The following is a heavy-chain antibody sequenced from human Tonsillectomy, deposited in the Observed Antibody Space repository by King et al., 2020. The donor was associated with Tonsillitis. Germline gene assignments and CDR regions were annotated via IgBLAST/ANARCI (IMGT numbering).Heavy chain of an antibody. CDR1: GFTFSNAW. CDR3: PTQMPSHSKYYDDSSGYYYLDYDAFDI. J-gene: IGHJ3*02. V-gene: IGHV3-15*01. Sequence: VQLVESGGGLVKPGGSLRLSCAASGFTFSNAWISWVRQAPGKGLEWVGRIKSKTDGGTTDYAAPVKGRFTISRDDSKNTLYLQMNSLKTEDTAVYYLPTQMPSHSKYYDDSSGYYYLDYDAFDIWGQGTMVTVSS. CDR2: IKSKTDGGTT. D-gene: IGHD3-22*01.